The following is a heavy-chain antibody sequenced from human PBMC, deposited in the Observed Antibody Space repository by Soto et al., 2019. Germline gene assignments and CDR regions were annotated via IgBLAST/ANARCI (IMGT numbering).Heavy chain of an antibody. J-gene: IGHJ4*02. V-gene: IGHV3-20*04. CDR3: GRDRRGRSSSFDY. CDR2: INWSGEQP. Sequence: EVQLVESGGGVGRPGGSLRLSCAASGFSFDDFGMNWVRQTPDKGLEWVSFINWSGEQPRYVYSMKCRFTVSRDNSRNSLSLAIGRVRVEDTAFYYCGRDRRGRSSSFDYWGPGALVTVAS. CDR1: GFSFDDFG.